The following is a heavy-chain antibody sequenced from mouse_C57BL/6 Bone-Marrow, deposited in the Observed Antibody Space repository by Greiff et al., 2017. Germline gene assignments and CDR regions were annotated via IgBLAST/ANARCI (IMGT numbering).Heavy chain of an antibody. Sequence: VQLQQSGAELAKPGASVKLSCKASGYTFTSYWMHWVKQRPGQGLEWIGYINPSSGYTKYNQKFKDKATLTAVKSSSTAYMQLSSLTYEDSAVYYCAGLWPFAYWGQGTLVTVSA. CDR2: INPSSGYT. V-gene: IGHV1-7*01. J-gene: IGHJ3*01. CDR3: AGLWPFAY. CDR1: GYTFTSYW. D-gene: IGHD1-1*02.